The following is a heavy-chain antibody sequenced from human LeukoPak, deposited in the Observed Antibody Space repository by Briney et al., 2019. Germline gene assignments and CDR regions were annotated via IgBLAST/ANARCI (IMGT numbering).Heavy chain of an antibody. CDR2: IYYSGST. D-gene: IGHD4-17*01. CDR1: GGSFSGYY. CDR3: ARDYTVTNYYYYGMDV. J-gene: IGHJ6*02. Sequence: SETLSLTCAVYGGSFSGYYWSWIRQPPGKGLEWIGYIYYSGSTNYNPSLKSRVTISVDTSKNQFSLKLSSVTAADTAVYYCARDYTVTNYYYYGMDVWGQGTTVTVSS. V-gene: IGHV4-59*01.